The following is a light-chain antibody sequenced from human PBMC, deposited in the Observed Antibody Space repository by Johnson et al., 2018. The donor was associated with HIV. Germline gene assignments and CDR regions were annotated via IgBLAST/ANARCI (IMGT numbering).Light chain of an antibody. Sequence: QSVLTQPPSVSAAPGQKVTISCSGSSSNIGNNYVSWYQQLPGTAPKLLIYDNNKRPSGIRDRFSGSKSDTSATLGITGLQTGDEADYYCGTWDSSLSAYVIGTGTKVTVL. J-gene: IGLJ1*01. CDR1: SSNIGNNY. V-gene: IGLV1-51*01. CDR3: GTWDSSLSAYV. CDR2: DNN.